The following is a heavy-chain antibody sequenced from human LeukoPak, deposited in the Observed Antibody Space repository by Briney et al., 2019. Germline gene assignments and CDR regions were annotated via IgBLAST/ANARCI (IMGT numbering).Heavy chain of an antibody. Sequence: GGSLRLPCAASGFTFSSYSMTWVRQAPGKGLEWVSYITFTSSTIHYADSVKGRFTISRDNAKSSLYLQMNSLRADDTAVYYCARDRLHYGEYEKTLDYWGQGTLVTVSS. CDR2: ITFTSSTI. D-gene: IGHD4-17*01. CDR3: ARDRLHYGEYEKTLDY. V-gene: IGHV3-48*01. J-gene: IGHJ4*02. CDR1: GFTFSSYS.